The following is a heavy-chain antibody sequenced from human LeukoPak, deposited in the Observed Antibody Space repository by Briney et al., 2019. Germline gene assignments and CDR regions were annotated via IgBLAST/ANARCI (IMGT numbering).Heavy chain of an antibody. D-gene: IGHD1-26*01. CDR3: ARRWELLGVDY. CDR2: IYHSGST. J-gene: IGHJ4*02. V-gene: IGHV4-39*07. Sequence: PSETLSLTCTVSRGSISSSSYYWGWIRQPPGKGLEWIGSIYHSGSTYYNPSLKSRVTISVDTSKNQFSLKLSSVTAADTAVYYCARRWELLGVDYWGQGTLVTVSS. CDR1: RGSISSSSYY.